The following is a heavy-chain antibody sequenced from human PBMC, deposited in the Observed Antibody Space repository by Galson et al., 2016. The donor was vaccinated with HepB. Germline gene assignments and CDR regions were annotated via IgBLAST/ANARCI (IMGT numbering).Heavy chain of an antibody. CDR2: IYRGVNT. CDR3: VRSRHFYRGPFDV. D-gene: IGHD2/OR15-2a*01. V-gene: IGHV4-38-2*02. CDR1: AYSISSDDY. J-gene: IGHJ3*01. Sequence: SETLSLTCTVSAYSISSDDYWGCLRQPPGKGPEWIGTIYRGVNTYYNPSLQSPVTMSQDTSKIQFSLRLHSVTAADTAVYYCVRSRHFYRGPFDVWGQGTMVTVSS.